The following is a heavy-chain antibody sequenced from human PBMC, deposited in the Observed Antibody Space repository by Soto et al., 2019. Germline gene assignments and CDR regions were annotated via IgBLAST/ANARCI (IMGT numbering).Heavy chain of an antibody. CDR2: IDPSDSYA. CDR3: AIRRGQGISRYYFDY. Sequence: EVQLVQSGAEAKKPGESLRISCKGSGYSFTSYWISWVRQMPGKGLEWMGRIDPSDSYANYCPSFQGHVTISGDKSISTAYLQWRSLKASDTAMYYCAIRRGQGISRYYFDYWGQGTLVTVSS. D-gene: IGHD3-10*01. J-gene: IGHJ4*01. V-gene: IGHV5-10-1*03. CDR1: GYSFTSYW.